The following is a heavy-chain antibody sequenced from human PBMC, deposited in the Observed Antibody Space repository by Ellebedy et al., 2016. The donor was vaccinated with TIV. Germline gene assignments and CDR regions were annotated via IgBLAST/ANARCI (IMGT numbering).Heavy chain of an antibody. CDR2: IYYTGST. CDR3: ARWFGELLYVRWFDP. V-gene: IGHV4-39*01. J-gene: IGHJ5*02. Sequence: GSLRLSCTVSGGSISRSSSYWGWIRQSPQKGLEWIGSIYYTGSTFYNQSLKSRVTISVDTSKSQFFLRLTSVTAADTAVYYVARWFGELLYVRWFDPWGQGTLVTVSS. D-gene: IGHD3-10*01. CDR1: GGSISRSSSY.